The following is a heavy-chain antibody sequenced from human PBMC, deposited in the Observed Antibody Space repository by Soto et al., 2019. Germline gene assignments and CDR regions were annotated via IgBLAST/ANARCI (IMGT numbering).Heavy chain of an antibody. CDR1: GGSISSSNW. CDR2: IYHSGST. CDR3: ARGRNWNYYYYGMAV. V-gene: IGHV4-4*02. J-gene: IGHJ6*02. Sequence: QVQLQESGPGLVKPSGTLSLTCAVSGGSISSSNWWSWVRQPPGKGLEWIGEIYHSGSTNYNPSLDSLVTISVDKSTHQFSTKLSSVTAADTAVYFCARGRNWNYYYYGMAVWGQGTTVTVSS. D-gene: IGHD3-3*01.